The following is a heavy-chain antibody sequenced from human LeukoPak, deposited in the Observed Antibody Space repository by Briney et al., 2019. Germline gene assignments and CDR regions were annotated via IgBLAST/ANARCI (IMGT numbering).Heavy chain of an antibody. Sequence: GGSLRLSCAASGFIFSSYTMNWVRQAPGEGLEWVSSISSSSTYIYYADSVKGRFTISRDNAKNSLYLQMNSLRAEDTAVYYCARDEGIAAAKEYFQHWGQGTLVTVSS. V-gene: IGHV3-21*01. D-gene: IGHD6-13*01. J-gene: IGHJ1*01. CDR3: ARDEGIAAAKEYFQH. CDR1: GFIFSSYT. CDR2: ISSSSTYI.